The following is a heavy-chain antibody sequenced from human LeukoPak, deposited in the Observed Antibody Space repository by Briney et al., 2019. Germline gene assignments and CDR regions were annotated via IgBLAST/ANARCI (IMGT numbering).Heavy chain of an antibody. V-gene: IGHV4-59*01. CDR1: GGSISSYY. J-gene: IGHJ2*01. Sequence: KPSETLSLTCTVSGGSISSYYWSWIRQPPGKGLEWIGYIYYSGSTNYNPSLKSRVTISVDTSKNQFSLKLSSVTAADTAVYYCAKASGYSYAGYWYFDLWGRGTLVTVSS. CDR3: AKASGYSYAGYWYFDL. D-gene: IGHD5-18*01. CDR2: IYYSGST.